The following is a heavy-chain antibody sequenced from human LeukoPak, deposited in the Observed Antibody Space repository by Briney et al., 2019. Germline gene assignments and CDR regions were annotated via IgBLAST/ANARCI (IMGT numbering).Heavy chain of an antibody. CDR3: ASPTYYYHSSGYLPLGY. V-gene: IGHV3-53*01. Sequence: GGSLRLSCAASGFTVSSNYMSWVRQAPGKGLEWVSVIYSGGSTYYADSVKGRFTISRDNSKNTLYLQMNSLRAEDTAVYYCASPTYYYHSSGYLPLGYWGQGTLVTVSS. CDR1: GFTVSSNY. J-gene: IGHJ4*02. D-gene: IGHD3-22*01. CDR2: IYSGGST.